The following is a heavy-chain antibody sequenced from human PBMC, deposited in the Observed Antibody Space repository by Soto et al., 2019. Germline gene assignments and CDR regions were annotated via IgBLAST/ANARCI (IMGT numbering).Heavy chain of an antibody. Sequence: QVQLVQSGAEVKKPGSSVKVSCKASGDTFSSYAISWVRQAPGQGLEWMGGIIPIFGTANYAQKFQGRVTITADESTSTAYMELSSLRSEDTAVYYCARAGIAVAGTGWWDFWGQGTLVTVSS. D-gene: IGHD6-19*01. V-gene: IGHV1-69*01. J-gene: IGHJ4*02. CDR1: GDTFSSYA. CDR3: ARAGIAVAGTGWWDF. CDR2: IIPIFGTA.